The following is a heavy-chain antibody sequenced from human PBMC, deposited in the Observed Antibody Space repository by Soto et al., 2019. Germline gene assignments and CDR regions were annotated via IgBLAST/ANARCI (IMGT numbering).Heavy chain of an antibody. V-gene: IGHV3-23*04. CDR3: TKRPRSLLTFDY. CDR2: ISDSGGTS. CDR1: GFIFSNYV. Sequence: EVQLVDSGGGLVQPGGSLRLSCAASGFIFSNYVMSWVRQAPGKGLEWVSSISDSGGTSYYADSVKGRFTISRDNSKNTLYLQMNDLRAADKSISYWTKRPRSLLTFDYWGQGTLVTVSS. J-gene: IGHJ4*02.